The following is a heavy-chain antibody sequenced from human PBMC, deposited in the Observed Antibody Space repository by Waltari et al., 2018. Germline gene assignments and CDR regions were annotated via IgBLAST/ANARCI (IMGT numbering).Heavy chain of an antibody. CDR3: ARQRQLWLMPDWKTSKPFDY. D-gene: IGHD5-18*01. V-gene: IGHV4-39*01. Sequence: QLQLQESGPGLVKPSETLSLTCTVSGGSISSSSYYWGWIRQPPGKGLEWIGSIYYSGSTYYNPSLKSRVTISVDTSKNQFSLKLSSVTAADTAVYYCARQRQLWLMPDWKTSKPFDYWGQGTLVTVSS. CDR2: IYYSGST. CDR1: GGSISSSSYY. J-gene: IGHJ4*02.